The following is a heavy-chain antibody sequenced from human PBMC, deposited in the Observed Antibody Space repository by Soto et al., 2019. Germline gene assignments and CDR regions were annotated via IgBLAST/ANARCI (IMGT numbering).Heavy chain of an antibody. CDR1: GGSISSGDYY. Sequence: PSETLSLTCTVSGGSISSGDYYWSWIRQPPGKGLEWIGYIYYSGSTYYNPSLKSRVTISVDTSKNQFSLKLSSVTAADTAVYYCARQRIAARSPTSSYTWFDPWGQGTLVTVSS. J-gene: IGHJ5*02. V-gene: IGHV4-30-4*01. CDR2: IYYSGST. D-gene: IGHD6-6*01. CDR3: ARQRIAARSPTSSYTWFDP.